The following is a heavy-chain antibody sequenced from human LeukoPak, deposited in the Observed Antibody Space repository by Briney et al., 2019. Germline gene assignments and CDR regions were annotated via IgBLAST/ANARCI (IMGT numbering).Heavy chain of an antibody. D-gene: IGHD3-9*01. CDR3: ARGGYFDWLFDY. J-gene: IGHJ4*02. Sequence: GGSLRLSCAASGFTFSSYGMHWVRQAPGKGLEWVAVISYDGSNKYYADSVKGRFTISRDNSKNTPYLQMNSLRAEDTAVYYCARGGYFDWLFDYWGQGTLVTVSS. CDR1: GFTFSSYG. V-gene: IGHV3-30*03. CDR2: ISYDGSNK.